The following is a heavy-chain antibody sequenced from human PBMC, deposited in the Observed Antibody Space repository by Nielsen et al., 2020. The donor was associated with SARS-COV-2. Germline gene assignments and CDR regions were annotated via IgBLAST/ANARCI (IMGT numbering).Heavy chain of an antibody. CDR1: GFTISTYG. Sequence: GESLKISCVVSGFTISTYGMSWVRQAPGKGLEWVSAISSSTYYADSVKGRFTVSRDNSKNTLYLQMNSLRAEDTGVYYCAREGPEIAVAGSGLDVWGQGTTVTVSS. V-gene: IGHV3-23*01. D-gene: IGHD6-19*01. CDR2: ISSST. CDR3: AREGPEIAVAGSGLDV. J-gene: IGHJ6*02.